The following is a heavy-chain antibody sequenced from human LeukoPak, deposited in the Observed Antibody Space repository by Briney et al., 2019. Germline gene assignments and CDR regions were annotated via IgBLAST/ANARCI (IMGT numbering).Heavy chain of an antibody. V-gene: IGHV4-39*07. J-gene: IGHJ4*02. CDR2: IYYSGST. Sequence: SETLSLTCTVSGGSISSSSYYWGWIRQPPGKGLEWIGSIYYSGSTYYNPSLKGRVTISVDTSKNQFSLKLSSVTAADTAVYYCASGTGAAITMIVVVITTFDYWGQGTLVTVSS. CDR3: ASGTGAAITMIVVVITTFDY. CDR1: GGSISSSSYY. D-gene: IGHD3-22*01.